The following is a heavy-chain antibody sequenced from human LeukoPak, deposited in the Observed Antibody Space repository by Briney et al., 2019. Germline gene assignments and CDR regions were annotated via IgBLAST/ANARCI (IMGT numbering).Heavy chain of an antibody. V-gene: IGHV1-8*01. Sequence: ASVKVSCKASGYTFTSYDINWVRQATGQGLEWIGWMNPNSGNTGYAQKFQGRVTMTRNTSISTAYMELSSLRSEDTAVYYCAREWRYCSSTSCYRGPGGYYGMDVWGQGTTVTVSS. D-gene: IGHD2-2*02. CDR1: GYTFTSYD. CDR2: MNPNSGNT. J-gene: IGHJ6*02. CDR3: AREWRYCSSTSCYRGPGGYYGMDV.